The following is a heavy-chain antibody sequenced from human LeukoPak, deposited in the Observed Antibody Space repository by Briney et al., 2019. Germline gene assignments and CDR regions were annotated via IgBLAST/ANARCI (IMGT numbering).Heavy chain of an antibody. Sequence: GGSLRLSCAASGFTFSSYSMNWVRQAPGKGLEWVSYISSSSSYIYYADSVKGRFTISRDNAKNSLSLQMNSLSAEDTAVYYCARSIWGGSSWLDAFDMWGQGTMVTVSS. CDR2: ISSSSSYI. V-gene: IGHV3-21*05. CDR1: GFTFSSYS. D-gene: IGHD6-13*01. CDR3: ARSIWGGSSWLDAFDM. J-gene: IGHJ3*02.